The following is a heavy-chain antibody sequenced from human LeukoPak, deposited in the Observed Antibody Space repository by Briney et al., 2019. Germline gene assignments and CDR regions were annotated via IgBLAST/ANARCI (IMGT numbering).Heavy chain of an antibody. CDR3: AREYGDLDY. D-gene: IGHD4-17*01. J-gene: IGHJ4*02. Sequence: PSETLSLTCTVSGGSISSNYWSWIRQPPGKGLEWIGYIYYRGSTNYNPSLKSRVTISGDTSKNQFSLKLTSVSAADTAVYYCAREYGDLDYWGQGTLVTVSS. V-gene: IGHV4-59*12. CDR2: IYYRGST. CDR1: GGSISSNY.